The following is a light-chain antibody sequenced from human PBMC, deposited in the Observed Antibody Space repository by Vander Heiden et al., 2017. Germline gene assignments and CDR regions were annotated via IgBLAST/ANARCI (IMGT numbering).Light chain of an antibody. Sequence: DMLRTHPPLSLPVTPGEPASISCRSSQSLLHSNGYNYLDWYLQKPGQSPQLLIYLGSNRASGVPDRFSGSGSGTDFTLKISRVEAEDVGVYYCMQALQTPWTFGQGTKVEIK. CDR2: LGS. CDR3: MQALQTPWT. CDR1: QSLLHSNGYNY. J-gene: IGKJ1*01. V-gene: IGKV2-28*01.